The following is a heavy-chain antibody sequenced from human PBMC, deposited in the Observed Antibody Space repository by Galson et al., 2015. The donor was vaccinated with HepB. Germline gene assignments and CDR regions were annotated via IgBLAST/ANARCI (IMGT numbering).Heavy chain of an antibody. CDR1: GGTFNNYA. J-gene: IGHJ5*02. CDR3: VAPERGFCSGAGCYVRGWFDP. CDR2: IIPITGSA. D-gene: IGHD2-15*01. V-gene: IGHV1-69*13. Sequence: SVKVSCKVSGGTFNNYALSWVRQAPGQGLEWMGGIIPITGSADSAQKFQGRLTFTADESTTTAYMELTSLRSEDTAVYYCVAPERGFCSGAGCYVRGWFDPWGQGTLVTVSS.